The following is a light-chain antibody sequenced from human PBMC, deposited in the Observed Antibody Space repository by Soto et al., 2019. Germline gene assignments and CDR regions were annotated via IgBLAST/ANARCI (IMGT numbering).Light chain of an antibody. Sequence: EIVLTQSPGTLSLSPGERATLSCRASQSVSSSYLVWYQQKPGQAPRLLIYGASSRATGIPDRFSGSGSGTDFTLTISRLEPEDFAVYYCQLYEGSPSWTFGHGTKVE. CDR2: GAS. V-gene: IGKV3-20*01. J-gene: IGKJ1*01. CDR1: QSVSSSY. CDR3: QLYEGSPSWT.